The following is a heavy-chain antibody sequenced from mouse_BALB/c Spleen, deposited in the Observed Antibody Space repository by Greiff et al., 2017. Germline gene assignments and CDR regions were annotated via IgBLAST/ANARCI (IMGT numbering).Heavy chain of an antibody. V-gene: IGHV5-17*02. CDR2: ISSGSSTI. CDR3: ARCPYYYGSSFYAMDY. Sequence: EVQLVESGGGLVQPGGSRKLSCAASGFTFSSFGMHWVRQAPEKGLEWVAYISSGSSTIYYADTVKGRFTISRDNPKNTLFLQMTSLRSEDTAMYYCARCPYYYGSSFYAMDYWGQGTSVTVSS. CDR1: GFTFSSFG. J-gene: IGHJ4*01. D-gene: IGHD1-1*01.